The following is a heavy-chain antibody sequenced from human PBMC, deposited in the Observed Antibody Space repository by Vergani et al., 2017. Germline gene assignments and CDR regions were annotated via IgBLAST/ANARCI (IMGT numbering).Heavy chain of an antibody. Sequence: EVQLVQSGAEVKKPGESLKISCQISGYSFTNYWIGWVRQMPGKGLEWMGIIHPADSDTRYSPSFQGQVTISVDNSISTAYLQRSILRASDSAMYYCARLYGRDSSGSKYFDYWGQGTLVTVSS. CDR1: GYSFTNYW. CDR2: IHPADSDT. CDR3: ARLYGRDSSGSKYFDY. J-gene: IGHJ4*02. D-gene: IGHD3-22*01. V-gene: IGHV5-51*01.